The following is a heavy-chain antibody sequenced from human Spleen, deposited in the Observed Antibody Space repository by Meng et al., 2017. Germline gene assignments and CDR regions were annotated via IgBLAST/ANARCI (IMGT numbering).Heavy chain of an antibody. J-gene: IGHJ4*02. Sequence: GGSLRLSCAASGFTFSSYALSWVRQAPGKGLEWVSAISGSGYSTYYADSVKGRFTISRDNSKNTLYLQMNSLRAEDTAVYYCVRGGTLVRGVWYYFDYWGQGTLVTVSS. CDR1: GFTFSSYA. D-gene: IGHD3-10*01. V-gene: IGHV3-23*01. CDR2: ISGSGYST. CDR3: VRGGTLVRGVWYYFDY.